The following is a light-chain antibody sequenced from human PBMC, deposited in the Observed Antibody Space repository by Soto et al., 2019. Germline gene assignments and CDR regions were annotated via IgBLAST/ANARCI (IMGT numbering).Light chain of an antibody. V-gene: IGLV7-46*01. Sequence: QTVVTQEPSLTVSPGGTVTLTCGSSTGAVTSGHYPYWFQQKVGQAPRTLIYDTSNKHSWTPARFSGSLLGGKAALTLSGAQPEDEAEYYCLLSYSGARVLFGGGTKLTVL. CDR3: LLSYSGARVL. CDR2: DTS. J-gene: IGLJ2*01. CDR1: TGAVTSGHY.